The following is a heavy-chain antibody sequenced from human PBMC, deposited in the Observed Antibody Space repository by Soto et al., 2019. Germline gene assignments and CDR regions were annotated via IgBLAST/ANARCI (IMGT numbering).Heavy chain of an antibody. Sequence: QVQLMQSGAEVRKPGASVRLSCETSGYNFNQYYIHWVRQAPGQGLEWMGIINLRGGTTEYAHKFRGRVTVTDDTSKRTAYMELRSLRSDDTAIYFCARGPDDSDVPRWDYWGQGTLVTVSS. D-gene: IGHD4-17*01. CDR1: GYNFNQYY. V-gene: IGHV1-46*02. J-gene: IGHJ4*02. CDR3: ARGPDDSDVPRWDY. CDR2: INLRGGTT.